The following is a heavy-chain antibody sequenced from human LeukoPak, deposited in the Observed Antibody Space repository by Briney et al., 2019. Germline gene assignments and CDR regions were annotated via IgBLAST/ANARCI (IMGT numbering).Heavy chain of an antibody. V-gene: IGHV3-74*01. CDR2: INTGGTDT. CDR1: GFTFSSFW. D-gene: IGHD3/OR15-3a*01. Sequence: GGSLRLSCAASGFTFSSFWMHWVRQVPGKGLVWVSRINTGGTDTVYADSVKGRFTTSRDNAKNTLYLQMNSLRAEDTAVYYCVRGGLGPDIWGQGTMVTVSS. J-gene: IGHJ3*02. CDR3: VRGGLGPDI.